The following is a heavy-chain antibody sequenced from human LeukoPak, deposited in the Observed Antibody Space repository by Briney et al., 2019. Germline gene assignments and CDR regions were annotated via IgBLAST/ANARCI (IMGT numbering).Heavy chain of an antibody. V-gene: IGHV4-34*01. D-gene: IGHD7-27*01. CDR1: TESFSVCY. Sequence: PSETLSLICALYTESFSVCYSRCLRQPPGKGLEWIGEINHSGSTNYNPSLKSRVTISVDTSKNQFSLKLSSVTAADTAVYYGARGYWGFQPWGQGTLVTVSS. CDR3: ARGYWGFQP. CDR2: INHSGST. J-gene: IGHJ1*01.